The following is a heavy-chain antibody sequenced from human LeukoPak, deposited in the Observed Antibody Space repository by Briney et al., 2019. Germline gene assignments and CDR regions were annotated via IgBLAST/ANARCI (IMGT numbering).Heavy chain of an antibody. CDR2: ISGSGGST. V-gene: IGHV3-23*01. J-gene: IGHJ5*02. CDR1: GFTFSSYA. Sequence: GGSLRLSCAASGFTFSSYAMSWVRQAPGKGLEWVSAISGSGGSTYYADSVKGRFTISRDNAKNSLYLQMNSLRAEDTAVYYCARDGKRYSTANNWFDPWGQGTLVTVSS. CDR3: ARDGKRYSTANNWFDP. D-gene: IGHD6-13*01.